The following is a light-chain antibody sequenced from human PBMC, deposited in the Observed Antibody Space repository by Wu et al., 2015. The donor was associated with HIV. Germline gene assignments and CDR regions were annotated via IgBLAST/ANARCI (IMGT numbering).Light chain of an antibody. CDR2: GAS. CDR1: RSVSSN. J-gene: IGKJ1*01. CDR3: QQYNNWPRT. Sequence: EIVMTQSPATLSVSPGERATLSCRASRSVSSNLAWYQQKPGQAPRLLIYGASTRATGIPARFSVSGSGTEFTLTISGLQSEDFAVYYCQQYNNWPRTFGQGTKVEIK. V-gene: IGKV3-15*01.